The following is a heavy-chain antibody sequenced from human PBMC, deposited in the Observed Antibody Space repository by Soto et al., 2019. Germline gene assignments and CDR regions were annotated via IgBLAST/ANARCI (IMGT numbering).Heavy chain of an antibody. CDR1: GYTFTSYD. Sequence: QVQLVQSGAEVKKPGASVKVSCKASGYTFTSYDINWVRQATGQGLEWMGWMNPNSGNTGYAQKFQGRVTMTRNTSISTAYMELSSLRSEDTAVYYCARGVDILTAQSSYYYYGMDVWGQGTTVTVSS. CDR3: ARGVDILTAQSSYYYYGMDV. CDR2: MNPNSGNT. J-gene: IGHJ6*02. V-gene: IGHV1-8*01. D-gene: IGHD3-9*01.